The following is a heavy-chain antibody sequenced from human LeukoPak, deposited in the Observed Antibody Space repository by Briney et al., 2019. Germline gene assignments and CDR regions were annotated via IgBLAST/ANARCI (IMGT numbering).Heavy chain of an antibody. V-gene: IGHV3-7*01. CDR1: GFTFSSLR. Sequence: GGSLRLSRAAWGFTFSSLRKSWARPAPGEGLEWVANIKHGGHQQHSEDSVSGRFTSTRDNAKNSLYLQMSGLSAEDTAVYFCATADWFSFDFWGQGTLVTVSS. D-gene: IGHD3-9*01. CDR3: ATADWFSFDF. J-gene: IGHJ4*02. CDR2: IKHGGHQQ.